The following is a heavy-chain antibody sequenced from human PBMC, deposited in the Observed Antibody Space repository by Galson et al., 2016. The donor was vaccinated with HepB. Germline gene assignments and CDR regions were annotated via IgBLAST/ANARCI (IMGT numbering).Heavy chain of an antibody. V-gene: IGHV3-30-3*02. CDR1: GFNFRPYD. J-gene: IGHJ4*02. CDR3: VKQGPAALHSHFDF. Sequence: SLRLSCAASGFNFRPYDMHWVRQAPGKGLEWVTSVSYDGEDKNYADSVKGRFSISRDNSKNTLSLQMSSLRGEDTAVYYCVKQGPAALHSHFDFWGQGTLVTVSS. CDR2: VSYDGEDK. D-gene: IGHD2-2*01.